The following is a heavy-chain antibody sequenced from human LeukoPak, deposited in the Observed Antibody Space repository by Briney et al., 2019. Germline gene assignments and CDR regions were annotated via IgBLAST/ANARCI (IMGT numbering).Heavy chain of an antibody. CDR2: IHYSGST. D-gene: IGHD2-15*01. J-gene: IGHJ6*03. CDR1: RGSIGDYY. Sequence: SETLSLTCTVSRGSIGDYYWTWIRQPPGKGLEWIGYIHYSGSTNYNPSLKSRVTISVDTSKNQFSLKLSSVTAADTAVYYCARTTEGYCRGRSCYSYYYYMDVWGKGTTVTVSS. CDR3: ARTTEGYCRGRSCYSYYYYMDV. V-gene: IGHV4-59*01.